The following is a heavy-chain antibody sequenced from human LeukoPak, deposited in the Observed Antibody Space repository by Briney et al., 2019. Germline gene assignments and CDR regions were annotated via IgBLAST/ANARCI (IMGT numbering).Heavy chain of an antibody. D-gene: IGHD2-8*02. Sequence: GGSLRLSCAASGFTFSSYAMSWVRQAPGKGLEWVSAISGSGGSTYYADSVKGRFTISRDNSKNTLYLQMNSLRAEDTAVYYXXXXXXXXXYWDFDYWGQGTLVTVSS. V-gene: IGHV3-23*01. CDR2: ISGSGGST. J-gene: IGHJ4*02. CDR1: GFTFSSYA. CDR3: XXXXXXXXYWDFDY.